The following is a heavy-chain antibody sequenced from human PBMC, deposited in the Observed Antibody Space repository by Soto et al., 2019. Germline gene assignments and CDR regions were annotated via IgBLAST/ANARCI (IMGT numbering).Heavy chain of an antibody. CDR3: AEGRGSSWPYYYYYMDV. Sequence: SVKVSCKASGGTFSSYTISWVRQAPGQGPEWMGRIIPILGMANYAQKFQGRVTITADKSTSTAYMELSSLRSEDTAVYYCAEGRGSSWPYYYYYMDVWGKGTTVTVSS. J-gene: IGHJ6*03. D-gene: IGHD6-13*01. CDR1: GGTFSSYT. V-gene: IGHV1-69*02. CDR2: IIPILGMA.